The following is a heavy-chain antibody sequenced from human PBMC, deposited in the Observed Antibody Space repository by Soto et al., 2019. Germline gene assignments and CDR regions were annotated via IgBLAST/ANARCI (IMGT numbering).Heavy chain of an antibody. Sequence: SVKVSCKASGGTFSSYAISWVRQAPGQGLEWTGGIIPIFGTANYAQKFQGRVTITADESTSTAYMELSSLRSEDTAVYYCARGGVDTLTGYYLDHWGQGTLVTVSS. CDR2: IIPIFGTA. D-gene: IGHD3-9*01. J-gene: IGHJ4*02. CDR3: ARGGVDTLTGYYLDH. V-gene: IGHV1-69*13. CDR1: GGTFSSYA.